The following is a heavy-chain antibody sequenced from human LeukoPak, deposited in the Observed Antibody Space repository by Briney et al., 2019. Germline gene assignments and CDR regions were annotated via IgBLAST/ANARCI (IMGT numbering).Heavy chain of an antibody. CDR2: IYTSGST. CDR3: ARHQSSNYGLSSWFDP. D-gene: IGHD4-11*01. V-gene: IGHV4-4*09. Sequence: SETLSLTCTVSGGSISSYYWSWIRQPPGKGLEWIGYIYTSGSTHYNPSLKSRVTISVDTSKNQFSLKLSSVTAADTAVYYCARHQSSNYGLSSWFDPWGQGTLVTVSS. J-gene: IGHJ5*02. CDR1: GGSISSYY.